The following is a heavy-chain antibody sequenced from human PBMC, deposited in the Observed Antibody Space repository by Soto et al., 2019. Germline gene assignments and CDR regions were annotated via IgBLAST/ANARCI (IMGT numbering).Heavy chain of an antibody. CDR2: IYYSGST. J-gene: IGHJ4*02. Sequence: TSETLSLTCTVSGGSISSGGYYWSWIRQHPGKGLEWIGYIYYSGSTYYNPSLKSRVTISVDTSKNQFSLKLSSVTAADTAVYYCARVYSYGYLARASLFDYWGQGTLVTVSS. CDR1: GGSISSGGYY. D-gene: IGHD5-18*01. V-gene: IGHV4-31*03. CDR3: ARVYSYGYLARASLFDY.